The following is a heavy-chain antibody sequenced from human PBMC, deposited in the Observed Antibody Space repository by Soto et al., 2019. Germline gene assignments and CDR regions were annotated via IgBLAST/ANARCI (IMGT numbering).Heavy chain of an antibody. Sequence: ASETLSLTCTVSGGSISSGGYYWSWIRQHPGKGLEWIGYIYYSGSTYYNPSLKSRVTISVDTSKNQFSLKLSSVTAADTAVYYCATSSRQYYYDSSGYYYVPPFDYWGQGTLVTVS. CDR2: IYYSGST. J-gene: IGHJ4*02. V-gene: IGHV4-31*03. CDR3: ATSSRQYYYDSSGYYYVPPFDY. D-gene: IGHD3-22*01. CDR1: GGSISSGGYY.